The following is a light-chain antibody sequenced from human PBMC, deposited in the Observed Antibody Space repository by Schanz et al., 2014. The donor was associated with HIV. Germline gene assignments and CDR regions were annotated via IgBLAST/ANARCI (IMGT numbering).Light chain of an antibody. CDR3: AAWDDSLKGWV. CDR1: SSNIGSNT. V-gene: IGLV1-44*01. CDR2: SNN. J-gene: IGLJ3*02. Sequence: QSVLTQPPSTSGTPGQRVTLSCSGSSSNIGSNTVNWYQQLPGTAPKLLIYSNNQRPSGVPGRLSGSKSGTSASLAISGLRSEDEADYHCAAWDDSLKGWVFGGGTKLTVL.